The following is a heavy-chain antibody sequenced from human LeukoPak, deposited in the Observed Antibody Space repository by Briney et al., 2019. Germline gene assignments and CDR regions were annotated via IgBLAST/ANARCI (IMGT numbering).Heavy chain of an antibody. J-gene: IGHJ4*02. CDR3: AKHGLPLVVISAPLDY. D-gene: IGHD2-15*01. CDR1: GFTFSSYG. CDR2: ISGSGGST. V-gene: IGHV3-23*01. Sequence: GGTLRLSCAASGFTFSSYGRSWVRQAPGKGLEWVSAISGSGGSTYYADSVKGRFTISRDNTKNSVYLQMNSLRAEYTAVSYCAKHGLPLVVISAPLDYWGQGTLVTVAS.